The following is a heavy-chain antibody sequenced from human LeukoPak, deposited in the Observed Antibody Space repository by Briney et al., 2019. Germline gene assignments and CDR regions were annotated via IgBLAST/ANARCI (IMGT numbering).Heavy chain of an antibody. J-gene: IGHJ4*02. CDR3: ARHSGRYYLFDY. Sequence: PSETLSLTCTVSGGSISSSSYYWGWIRQPPGKGLEWIGSIYYSGSTYYNPSLKSRVTISVDTSKNQFSLKLSSVTAADTAVYYCARHSGRYYLFDYWGQGTLVTVSS. V-gene: IGHV4-39*01. CDR2: IYYSGST. D-gene: IGHD1-26*01. CDR1: GGSISSSSYY.